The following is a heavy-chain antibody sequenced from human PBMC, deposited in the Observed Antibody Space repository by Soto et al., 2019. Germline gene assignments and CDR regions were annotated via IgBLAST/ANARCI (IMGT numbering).Heavy chain of an antibody. V-gene: IGHV1-58*01. CDR2: IVVGSGNT. CDR3: AATYYYDSSGYYSNAFDI. Sequence: SVKVSCKASGFTFTSSAVQWVRQARGQRLEWIGWIVVGSGNTNYAQKFQERVTITRDMSTSTAYMELSSLRSEDTAVYYCAATYYYDSSGYYSNAFDICGQGTMVTVSS. D-gene: IGHD3-22*01. J-gene: IGHJ3*02. CDR1: GFTFTSSA.